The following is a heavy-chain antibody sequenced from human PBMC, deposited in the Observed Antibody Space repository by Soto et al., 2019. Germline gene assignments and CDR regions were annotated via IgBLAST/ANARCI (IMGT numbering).Heavy chain of an antibody. CDR1: GFTFSSYW. CDR2: IKQDGSEK. J-gene: IGHJ4*02. Sequence: GSLRPSCAASGFTFSSYWMSWVRQAPGKGLEWVANIKQDGSEKYYVHSVQGRFTISRDNPKNSLYLQMNSLRAADTAVYHCASYRYMGYFDHWGQGTMVTVSS. V-gene: IGHV3-7*01. D-gene: IGHD1-26*01. CDR3: ASYRYMGYFDH.